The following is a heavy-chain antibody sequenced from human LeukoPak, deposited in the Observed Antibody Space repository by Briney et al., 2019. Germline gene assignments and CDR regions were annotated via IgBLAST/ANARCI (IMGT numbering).Heavy chain of an antibody. CDR2: IYTSGST. CDR1: GGSISSYY. D-gene: IGHD6-6*01. J-gene: IGHJ4*02. V-gene: IGHV4-4*09. Sequence: LETLSLTCTVSGGSISSYYWSWIRQPPGKGLEWIGYIYTSGSTNYNPSLKSRVTISVDTSKNQFSLKLSSVTAADTAVYYCARLYSSSSGFDYWGQGTLITVSS. CDR3: ARLYSSSSGFDY.